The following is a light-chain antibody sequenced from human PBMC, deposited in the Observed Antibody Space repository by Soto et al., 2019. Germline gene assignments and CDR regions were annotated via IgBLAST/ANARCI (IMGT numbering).Light chain of an antibody. CDR3: QQLNSDWYA. CDR1: QGISTY. V-gene: IGKV1-9*01. J-gene: IGKJ2*01. Sequence: DIQLTQSPSFLSASVGDRVTITCRARQGISTYLAWYLQRPGKAPKLLIYGASTLHSGVPSRFSGSGSGTEFPLTINSLQAEDFGTYYCQQLNSDWYAYGQGTKLEIK. CDR2: GAS.